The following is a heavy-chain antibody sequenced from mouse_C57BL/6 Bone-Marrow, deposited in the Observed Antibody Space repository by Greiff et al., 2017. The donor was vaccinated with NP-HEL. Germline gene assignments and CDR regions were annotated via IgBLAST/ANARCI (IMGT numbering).Heavy chain of an antibody. D-gene: IGHD2-9*01. Sequence: VQLQQSGAELARPGASVKMSCKASGYTFTSYTMHWVKKRPGQGLEWIGYINPSSGYTKYNQKFKDKATLTADKSSSTAYMQLSSLTSEDSAVYYCARKGPTMVTTTFAYWGQGTLVTVSA. CDR1: GYTFTSYT. CDR3: ARKGPTMVTTTFAY. CDR2: INPSSGYT. V-gene: IGHV1-4*01. J-gene: IGHJ3*01.